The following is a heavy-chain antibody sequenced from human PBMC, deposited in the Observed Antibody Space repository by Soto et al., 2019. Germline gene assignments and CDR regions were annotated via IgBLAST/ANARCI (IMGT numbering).Heavy chain of an antibody. CDR1: GFTVSSTF. CDR3: VRDLRYSGSLEAFDI. Sequence: GGSLRLSCASSGFTVSSTFMNWARQAPGKGLEWVSLIYSGGSTHYTDPAKGAGTFYADCVKGRSTISRANSKNTVYLQMYGLRANDTGVYYCVRDLRYSGSLEAFDIWGQGRRVTIS. D-gene: IGHD1-26*01. J-gene: IGHJ3*02. V-gene: IGHV3-53*01. CDR2: IYSGGST.